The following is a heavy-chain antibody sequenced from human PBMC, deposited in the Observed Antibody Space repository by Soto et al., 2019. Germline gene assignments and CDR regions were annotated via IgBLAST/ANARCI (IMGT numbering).Heavy chain of an antibody. CDR1: GGSFSGYY. J-gene: IGHJ4*02. D-gene: IGHD6-6*01. V-gene: IGHV4-34*01. CDR2: INHSGST. CDR3: ARTSLGDSSSSGNDY. Sequence: SETLSLTCAVYGGSFSGYYWSWIRQPPGKGLEWIGEINHSGSTNYNPSLKSRVTISVDTSKNQFSLKLSSVTAADTAVYYCARTSLGDSSSSGNDYWGQGTLVTVSS.